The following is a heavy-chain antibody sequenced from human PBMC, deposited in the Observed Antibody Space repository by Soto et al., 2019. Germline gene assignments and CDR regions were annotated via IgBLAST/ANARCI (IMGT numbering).Heavy chain of an antibody. CDR3: TTDWGRIGESIDY. CDR2: IKSKTDGGTT. V-gene: IGHV3-15*07. CDR1: GFTFSNAW. D-gene: IGHD3-10*01. J-gene: IGHJ4*02. Sequence: EVQLVESGGGLVKPGGSLRLSCAASGFTFSNAWMNWVRQAPGKGLEWVGRIKSKTDGGTTDYAAPVKGRFTISRDDSKNTLYLQMNSMNTEDTAVYYCTTDWGRIGESIDYWGQGTLVTVSS.